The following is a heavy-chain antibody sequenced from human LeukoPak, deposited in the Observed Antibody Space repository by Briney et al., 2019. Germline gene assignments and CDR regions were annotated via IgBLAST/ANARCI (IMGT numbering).Heavy chain of an antibody. CDR3: ARTGHYNWFDP. J-gene: IGHJ5*02. CDR2: MKPNSGNT. D-gene: IGHD1-14*01. CDR1: GYTFTSYY. Sequence: ASEKVSCKPSGYTFTSYYINWVRQATAQAREWMGWMKPNSGNTGYAQKFQGRVTMTRNTSISTAYMELSRLRSEDTDVYDCARTGHYNWFDPWGQGTLVTVSS. V-gene: IGHV1-8*01.